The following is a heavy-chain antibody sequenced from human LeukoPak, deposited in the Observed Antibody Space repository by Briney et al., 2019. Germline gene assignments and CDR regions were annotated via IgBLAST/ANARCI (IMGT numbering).Heavy chain of an antibody. CDR3: AREEVVPAAQYPSLFDP. CDR2: INPNSGGT. V-gene: IGHV1-2*02. CDR1: GYTFTGYY. Sequence: ASVKVSCKASGYTFTGYYMHWVRQAPGQGLEWVGWINPNSGGTNYAQKFQGRVTMTRDTSISTAYMELSRLRSDDTAVCYCAREEVVPAAQYPSLFDPWGQGTLVTVSS. D-gene: IGHD2-2*01. J-gene: IGHJ5*02.